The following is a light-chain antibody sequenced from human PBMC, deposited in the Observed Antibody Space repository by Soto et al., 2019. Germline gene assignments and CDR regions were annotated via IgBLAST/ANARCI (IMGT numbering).Light chain of an antibody. V-gene: IGKV3-15*01. J-gene: IGKJ4*01. CDR1: QSVSSD. CDR2: GAF. CDR3: QQYNNWPLT. Sequence: ERVMTQTPATLSVSPGERATLSCRASQSVSSDLAWYHQKPGQVPRLLIYGAFNRATGVPARFSGSGSGTEFTLTISSLQSEDFAVYYCQQYNNWPLTFGGGTKVEI.